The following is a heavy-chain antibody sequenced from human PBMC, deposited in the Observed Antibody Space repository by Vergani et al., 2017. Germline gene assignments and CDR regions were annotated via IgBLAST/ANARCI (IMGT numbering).Heavy chain of an antibody. Sequence: QVQLQESGPGLVKPSETLSLPCAVSGYYIRSNYYWGWIRQPTGKGLEWIRTIYHNGRTYDNPSLKSRVKISAETSKNQFSLTLSSEAAADSAVYFCASSYCSSSSCYAEFFHHWGQGTLVTVSS. CDR3: ASSYCSSSSCYAEFFHH. CDR1: GYYIRSNYY. V-gene: IGHV4-38-2*01. D-gene: IGHD2-2*01. CDR2: IYHNGRT. J-gene: IGHJ1*01.